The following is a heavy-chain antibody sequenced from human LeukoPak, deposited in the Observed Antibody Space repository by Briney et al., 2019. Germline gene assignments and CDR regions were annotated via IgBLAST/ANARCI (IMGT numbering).Heavy chain of an antibody. CDR3: ARSPRGNYPNFDY. CDR1: GGSFSGYY. Sequence: SETLSLTCAVYGGSFSGYYWSWIRQPPGKGLEWIGEINHSGSTNYNPSLKSRVTISVDPSKNQFSLKLSSMTAADTAVYYCARSPRGNYPNFDYWGQGTLVTVSS. J-gene: IGHJ4*02. D-gene: IGHD1-26*01. CDR2: INHSGST. V-gene: IGHV4-34*01.